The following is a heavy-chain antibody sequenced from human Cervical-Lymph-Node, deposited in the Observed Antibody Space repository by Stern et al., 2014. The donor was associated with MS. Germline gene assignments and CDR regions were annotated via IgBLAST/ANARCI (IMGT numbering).Heavy chain of an antibody. D-gene: IGHD3-22*01. CDR2: LNPNSDDP. CDR3: AREATRIVVGIDY. J-gene: IGHJ4*02. CDR1: GYTFTAFF. V-gene: IGHV1-2*06. Sequence: VQLVQSGTKMQKPGASVKVSCKASGYTFTAFFIHWVRQVPGQGLEWMGRLNPNSDDPTYAQNFQDRVTLTRDTSIVTAYMELSRLTSADTAVYYCAREATRIVVGIDYWGQGTQVIVSS.